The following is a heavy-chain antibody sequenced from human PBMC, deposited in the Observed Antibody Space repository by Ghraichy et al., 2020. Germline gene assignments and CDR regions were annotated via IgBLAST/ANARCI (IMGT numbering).Heavy chain of an antibody. J-gene: IGHJ6*02. CDR3: ARPMAPEVVAATFYYGMDV. CDR1: GGTFSSYA. Sequence: SVKVSFKASGGTFSSYAISWVRQAPGQGLEWMGGIIPIFGTANYAQKFQGRVTITADESTSTAYMELSSLRSEDTAVYYCARPMAPEVVAATFYYGMDVWGQGTTVTVSS. D-gene: IGHD2-15*01. V-gene: IGHV1-69*13. CDR2: IIPIFGTA.